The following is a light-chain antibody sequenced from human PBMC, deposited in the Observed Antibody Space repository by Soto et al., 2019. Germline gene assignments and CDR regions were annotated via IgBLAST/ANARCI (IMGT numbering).Light chain of an antibody. Sequence: DIQMTQSPSTLSASVGDRVTITCRASQSISTWLAWYQQKPGKAPKVLIYKASSLQSGVPLRFSGSGSGTKFTLTISSLQPDDFATYYCQQYNSYWWTFGQGTKVEIK. J-gene: IGKJ1*01. V-gene: IGKV1-5*03. CDR2: KAS. CDR3: QQYNSYWWT. CDR1: QSISTW.